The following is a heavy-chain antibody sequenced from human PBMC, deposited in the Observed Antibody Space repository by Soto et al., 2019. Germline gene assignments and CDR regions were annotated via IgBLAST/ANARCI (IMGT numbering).Heavy chain of an antibody. J-gene: IGHJ6*02. V-gene: IGHV1-18*01. CDR3: ASSNIVAAPYGMDV. Sequence: EASVKVSCKASGYTFTSYGISWVRQAPGQGLEWMGWISAYNGNTNYAQKLQGRVTMTTDTSASTAYMELSSLRPEDTAVYYCASSNIVAAPYGMDVWGQGTTVTVSS. CDR1: GYTFTSYG. D-gene: IGHD6-13*01. CDR2: ISAYNGNT.